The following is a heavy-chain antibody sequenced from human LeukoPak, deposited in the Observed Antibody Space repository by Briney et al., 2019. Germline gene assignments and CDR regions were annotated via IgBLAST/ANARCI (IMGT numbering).Heavy chain of an antibody. CDR3: ARWGERYYDILIGYYMPWYYFDY. V-gene: IGHV4-39*01. Sequence: PSETLSLTCTVSGGSISSSSYYWGWIRQPPGKGLEWIGSIYHSGSTYYNPSLKSRVTISVDTSKNQFSLKLSSVTAADTAVYYCARWGERYYDILIGYYMPWYYFDYWGQGTLVTVSS. D-gene: IGHD3-9*01. CDR1: GGSISSSSYY. CDR2: IYHSGST. J-gene: IGHJ4*02.